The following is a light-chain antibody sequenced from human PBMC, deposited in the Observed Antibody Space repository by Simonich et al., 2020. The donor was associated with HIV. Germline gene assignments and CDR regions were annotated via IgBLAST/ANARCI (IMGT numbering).Light chain of an antibody. CDR3: SSYTSSSIVV. Sequence: QSALTQPASVSGSPGQSITISCTGSSNDIGCYSYVPCYQQNPGKAPKLIIHDVTKRPSGVSNRFSGSKSGNTASLTISGLQAEDEADYYCSSYTSSSIVVFGGGTKLTVL. CDR1: SNDIGCYSY. J-gene: IGLJ2*01. CDR2: DVT. V-gene: IGLV2-14*03.